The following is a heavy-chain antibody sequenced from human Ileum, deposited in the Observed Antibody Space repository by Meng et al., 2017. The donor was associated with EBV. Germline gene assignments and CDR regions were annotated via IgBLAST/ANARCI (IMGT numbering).Heavy chain of an antibody. Sequence: LQGSGPGLVKPSETLSLTCSGSNGSVSSYGYYWTWIRQPPGKGLEWIGYMSYTGSTNYKSTLKSRVTISVDKSKNQFSLKLSSVTAADTAVYYCARERGGGDRGIQWGQGTLVTVSS. CDR3: ARERGGGDRGIQ. J-gene: IGHJ4*02. D-gene: IGHD2-21*02. V-gene: IGHV4-61*08. CDR2: MSYTGST. CDR1: NGSVSSYGYY.